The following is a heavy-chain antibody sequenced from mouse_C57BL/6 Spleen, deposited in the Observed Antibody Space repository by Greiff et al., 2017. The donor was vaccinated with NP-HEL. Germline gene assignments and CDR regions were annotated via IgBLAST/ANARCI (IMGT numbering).Heavy chain of an antibody. CDR2: INPNYGTT. CDR3: ARCGYYYGSFYAMDY. CDR1: GYSFTDYN. Sequence: EVQGVESGPELVKPGASVKISCKASGYSFTDYNMNWVKQSNGKSLEWIGVINPNYGTTSYNQKFKGKATLTVDQSSSTAYMQLNSLTSEDSAVYYCARCGYYYGSFYAMDYWGQGTSVTVSS. J-gene: IGHJ4*01. V-gene: IGHV1-39*01. D-gene: IGHD1-1*01.